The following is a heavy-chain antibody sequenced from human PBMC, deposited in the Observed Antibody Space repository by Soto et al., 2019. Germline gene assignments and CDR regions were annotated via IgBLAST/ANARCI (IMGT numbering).Heavy chain of an antibody. CDR1: GYSFTSYW. CDR3: ARPLQYSSGWYAWFDP. Sequence: GESLKISCMGSGYSFTSYWIGWVRQMPGKGLEWMGIIYPGDSDTRYSPSFQGQVTISADKSISTAYLQWSSLKASDTAMYYCARPLQYSSGWYAWFDPWGQGTLVTVSS. CDR2: IYPGDSDT. J-gene: IGHJ5*02. D-gene: IGHD6-19*01. V-gene: IGHV5-51*01.